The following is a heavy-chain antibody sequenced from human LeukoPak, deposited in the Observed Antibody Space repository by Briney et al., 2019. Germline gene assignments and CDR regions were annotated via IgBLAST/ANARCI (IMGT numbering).Heavy chain of an antibody. Sequence: ASVKVSCKASGYTFTSYDINWVRQATGQGLEWMGWMNPNSGNTGYAQKLQGRVTMTTDTSTSTAYMELRSLRSDDTAVYYCARDLTGSSWDYFDYWGQGTLVTVSS. CDR1: GYTFTSYD. CDR3: ARDLTGSSWDYFDY. D-gene: IGHD6-13*01. J-gene: IGHJ4*02. V-gene: IGHV1-8*01. CDR2: MNPNSGNT.